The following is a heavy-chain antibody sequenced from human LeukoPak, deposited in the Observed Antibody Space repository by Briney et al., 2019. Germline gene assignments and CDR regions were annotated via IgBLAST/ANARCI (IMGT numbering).Heavy chain of an antibody. Sequence: SETLSLTCTVSGGSISSYYWSWIRQPPGKGLEWIGYIYYSGSTNYNPSLKSRVTISVDTSKNQFSLKLSSVTAADTAVYYCASSVYCSSTSCPDEGYYYMDVWGKGTTVTVSS. CDR3: ASSVYCSSTSCPDEGYYYMDV. D-gene: IGHD2-2*01. J-gene: IGHJ6*03. V-gene: IGHV4-59*08. CDR1: GGSISSYY. CDR2: IYYSGST.